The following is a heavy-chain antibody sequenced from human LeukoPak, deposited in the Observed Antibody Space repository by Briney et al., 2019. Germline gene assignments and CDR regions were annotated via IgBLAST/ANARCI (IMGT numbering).Heavy chain of an antibody. J-gene: IGHJ3*01. Sequence: GGSLRFSCAATGFTFSSYEMNWVRQAPGKGLEWVSYISSSGSTIYYADSVKGRFTISRDNAKNSLYLQMNSLRAEDTAVYYCARYYVKYDSTWGQGTMVTVSS. D-gene: IGHD3-22*01. V-gene: IGHV3-48*03. CDR2: ISSSGSTI. CDR3: ARYYVKYDST. CDR1: GFTFSSYE.